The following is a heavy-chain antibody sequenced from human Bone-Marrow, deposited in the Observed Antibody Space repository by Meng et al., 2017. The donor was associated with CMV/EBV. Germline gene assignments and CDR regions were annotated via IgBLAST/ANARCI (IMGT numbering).Heavy chain of an antibody. CDR3: ARAKLRFLEWLLMSRYGMDV. CDR2: MNPNSGNT. Sequence: ASAMVFCTASGYTFTSYDINWVRQATGQGLEWMGWMNPNSGNTGYAQKFQGRVTMTRNTSISTAYMELSSLRSEDTAVYYCARAKLRFLEWLLMSRYGMDVWGQGTTVTVSS. CDR1: GYTFTSYD. V-gene: IGHV1-8*01. D-gene: IGHD3-3*01. J-gene: IGHJ6*02.